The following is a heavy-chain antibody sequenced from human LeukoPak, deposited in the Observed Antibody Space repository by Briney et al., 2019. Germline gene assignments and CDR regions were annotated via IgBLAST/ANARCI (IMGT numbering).Heavy chain of an antibody. Sequence: KAGGSLRLSCAASGFTFSSYRMNWVRQAPGKGLEWVSYISRRSSTTYYADSVKGRFTISRDNAKNSLYLQMDSLRDEDTAVYYCARGTAAPYSSSWVDYWGQGMLVTVSS. D-gene: IGHD6-13*01. CDR1: GFTFSSYR. J-gene: IGHJ4*02. CDR2: ISRRSSTT. CDR3: ARGTAAPYSSSWVDY. V-gene: IGHV3-48*02.